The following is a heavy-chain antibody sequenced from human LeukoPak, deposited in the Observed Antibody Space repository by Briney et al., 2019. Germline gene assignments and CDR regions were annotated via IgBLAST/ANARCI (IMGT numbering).Heavy chain of an antibody. V-gene: IGHV4-59*01. CDR3: ARDYPSSGFPSYYFDY. D-gene: IGHD6-19*01. CDR1: GXSISSYY. Sequence: PSETLSLTCTVSGXSISSYYWSWIRQPPGKGLEWIGYIYYSGSTNYNPSLKSRVTISVDTSKNQFSLKLSPVTAADTAVYYCARDYPSSGFPSYYFDYWGQGTLVTVSS. CDR2: IYYSGST. J-gene: IGHJ4*02.